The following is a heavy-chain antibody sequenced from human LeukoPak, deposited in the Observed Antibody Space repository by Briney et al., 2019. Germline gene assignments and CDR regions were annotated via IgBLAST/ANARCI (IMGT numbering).Heavy chain of an antibody. V-gene: IGHV1-2*02. Sequence: ASVKVSCKASGYSFTGYYMHWVRQAPGQGLEWMGWIDPNSGATNYAQKLQGRVTMTTDTSTSTAYMELRSLRSDDTAVYYCARVGGYYYDSSGSDYWGQGTLVTVSS. CDR1: GYSFTGYY. CDR2: IDPNSGAT. J-gene: IGHJ4*02. CDR3: ARVGGYYYDSSGSDY. D-gene: IGHD3-22*01.